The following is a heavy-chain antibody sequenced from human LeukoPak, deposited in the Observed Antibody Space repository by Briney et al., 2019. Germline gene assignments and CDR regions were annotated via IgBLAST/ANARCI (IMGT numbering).Heavy chain of an antibody. V-gene: IGHV1-58*01. D-gene: IGHD3-22*01. J-gene: IGHJ4*02. CDR1: GFTFTSSA. CDR3: AADPFVDYYDSSGYNY. CDR2: IVVGSGNT. Sequence: SVKVSCKASGFTFTSSAVQWVRQARGQRLEWIGWIVVGSGNTNYAQKFQERVTITRDMSTSTAYMELSSLRSEDTAVYYCAADPFVDYYDSSGYNYWGQGTLVTVS.